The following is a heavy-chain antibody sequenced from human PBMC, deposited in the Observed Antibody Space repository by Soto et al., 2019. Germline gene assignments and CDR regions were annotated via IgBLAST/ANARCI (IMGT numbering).Heavy chain of an antibody. CDR3: AKVVYSGYDFGAFDI. D-gene: IGHD5-12*01. V-gene: IGHV3-9*01. J-gene: IGHJ3*02. CDR2: ISRNSGSI. CDR1: GFTFDDYA. Sequence: EVQLVESGGGLVQPGRSLRLSCAASGFTFDDYAMHWVRQAPGKGLEWVSGISRNSGSIGYADSVKGRFTISRDNAKNSLYLQMNSLRAEDTALYYCAKVVYSGYDFGAFDIWGQGTMVTVSS.